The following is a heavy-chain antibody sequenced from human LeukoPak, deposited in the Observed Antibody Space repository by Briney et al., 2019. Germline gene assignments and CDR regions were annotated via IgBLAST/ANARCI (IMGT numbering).Heavy chain of an antibody. CDR2: IYHSGRT. CDR1: GGSIMVAAYS. J-gene: IGHJ3*02. V-gene: IGHV4-30-2*01. CDR3: ARGYGDNSGAFDI. Sequence: PSETLSLTCTVSGGSIMVAAYSWSWIRQPPGKGLEWIGYIYHSGRTYYNPSLKSRVTISLDRSKNQFSLKLSSVTAADTAVYLCARGYGDNSGAFDIWGQGTLVTVSS. D-gene: IGHD4-23*01.